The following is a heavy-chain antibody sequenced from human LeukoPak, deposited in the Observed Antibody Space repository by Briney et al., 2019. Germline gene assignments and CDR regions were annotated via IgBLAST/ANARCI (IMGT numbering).Heavy chain of an antibody. CDR2: IYYSGST. Sequence: SETLSLTCAVSGGSISSYYWSWIRQPPGKGLEWIGYIYYSGSTNYNPSLKSRVTISVDTSKNQFSLKLSSVTAADTAVYYCARIYGVITYYFDYWGQGTLVTVSS. D-gene: IGHD2/OR15-2a*01. J-gene: IGHJ4*02. V-gene: IGHV4-59*01. CDR1: GGSISSYY. CDR3: ARIYGVITYYFDY.